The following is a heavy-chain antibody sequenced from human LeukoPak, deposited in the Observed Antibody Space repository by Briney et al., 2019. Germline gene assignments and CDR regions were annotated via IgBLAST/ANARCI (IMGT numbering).Heavy chain of an antibody. J-gene: IGHJ4*02. CDR3: ARCAHYYDSSGDIKYYFDY. V-gene: IGHV1-8*03. Sequence: ASVKVSCKASGYTFTSYDINWVRQATGQGLEWMGWMNPNSGNTGYAQKFQGRVTITTDESTSTAYMELSSLRSEGTAVYYCARCAHYYDSSGDIKYYFDYWGQGTLVTVSS. D-gene: IGHD3-22*01. CDR2: MNPNSGNT. CDR1: GYTFTSYD.